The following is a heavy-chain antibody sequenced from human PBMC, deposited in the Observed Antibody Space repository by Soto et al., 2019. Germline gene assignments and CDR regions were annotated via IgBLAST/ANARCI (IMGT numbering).Heavy chain of an antibody. J-gene: IGHJ6*02. CDR1: GYSFTSYW. Sequence: PXESLKISCKGSGYSFTSYWIGWVRQMPGKGLEWMGIIYPGDSDTRYSPSFQGQVTISADKSISTAYLQWSSLKASDTAMYYCARRPLWFLDGMDVWGQGTTVTVSS. D-gene: IGHD3-10*01. CDR2: IYPGDSDT. V-gene: IGHV5-51*01. CDR3: ARRPLWFLDGMDV.